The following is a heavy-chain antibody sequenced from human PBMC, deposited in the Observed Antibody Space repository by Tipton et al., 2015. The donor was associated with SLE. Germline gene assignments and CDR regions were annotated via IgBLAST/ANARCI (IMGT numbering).Heavy chain of an antibody. V-gene: IGHV4-59*11. Sequence: TLSLTCTVSGDSISSHYWSWIRQPPGKGLEWIGYIYYSGSTNYNPSLKSRVPISVDTSKNQFSLKLSSVTAADTAVYYCARRVAVAVYWYFDLWGRGTLVTVSS. J-gene: IGHJ2*01. CDR1: GDSISSHY. CDR2: IYYSGST. D-gene: IGHD6-19*01. CDR3: ARRVAVAVYWYFDL.